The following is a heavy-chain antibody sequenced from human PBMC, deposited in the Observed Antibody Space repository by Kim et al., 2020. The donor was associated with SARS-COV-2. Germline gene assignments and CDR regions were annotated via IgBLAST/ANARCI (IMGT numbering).Heavy chain of an antibody. V-gene: IGHV4-34*01. Sequence: SETLSLTCAVYGGSFSGYYWSWIRQPPGKGLEWIGEINHSGSTNYNPSLKSRVTISVDTSKNQFSLKLSSVTAADTAVYYCARISSAFDIWGQGTMVTVSS. J-gene: IGHJ3*02. CDR1: GGSFSGYY. CDR2: INHSGST. CDR3: ARISSAFDI.